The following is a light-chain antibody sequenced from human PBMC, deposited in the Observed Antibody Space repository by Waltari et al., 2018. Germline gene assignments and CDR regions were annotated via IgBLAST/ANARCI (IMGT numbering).Light chain of an antibody. CDR1: SSDIGAYNF. V-gene: IGLV2-14*03. Sequence: QSALTQPASVSGSPGQSITISCTGTSSDIGAYNFVSWYQKHPGKDPKVMIYDVNNRPSGVSSRFSGSKSGNTASLTISGLQAEDEADYYCSSYTTGSTRYVFGSGTKVTVL. CDR3: SSYTTGSTRYV. CDR2: DVN. J-gene: IGLJ1*01.